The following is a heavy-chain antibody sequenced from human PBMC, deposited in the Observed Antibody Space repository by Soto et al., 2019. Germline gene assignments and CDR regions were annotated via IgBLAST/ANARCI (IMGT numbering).Heavy chain of an antibody. J-gene: IGHJ4*02. CDR1: GYTFTSYY. D-gene: IGHD1-1*01. CDR2: INPSGGST. CDR3: ARGHGNDPSRGYYFDY. V-gene: IGHV1-46*01. Sequence: ASVKVSCKASGYTFTSYYMHWVRQAPGQGLEWMGIINPSGGSTSYAQKFQGRVTMTRDTSTSTVYMELSSLRSEDTAVYYCARGHGNDPSRGYYFDYWGQGTLVTVSS.